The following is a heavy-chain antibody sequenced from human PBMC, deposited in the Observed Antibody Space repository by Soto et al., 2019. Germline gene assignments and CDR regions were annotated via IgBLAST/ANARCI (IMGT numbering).Heavy chain of an antibody. CDR2: VSWNGSRT. Sequence: PGGALRLSCAASGFTFSNSDMNWVPQGPGKGVEGLSGVSWNGSRTHYADSVKCRFIISRDNSRNTLYLQTNSLRAEDTAVYYCARDHAIVLVPAAPYYYYGMDVWGQGTTVTVSS. D-gene: IGHD2-2*01. CDR1: GFTFSNSD. CDR3: ARDHAIVLVPAAPYYYYGMDV. J-gene: IGHJ6*02. V-gene: IGHV3-35*01.